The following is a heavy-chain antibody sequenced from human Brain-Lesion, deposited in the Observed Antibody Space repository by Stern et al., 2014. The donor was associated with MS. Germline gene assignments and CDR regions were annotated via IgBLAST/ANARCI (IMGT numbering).Heavy chain of an antibody. Sequence: VQLVQSGAEVRKPGSSVKVSCKASGGLFRSDAISWVRQAPGQGLEWLGGIIPMTGEAHYAQKFLDRVTIPADESPTTTYMDLNSLTSEDTALYYCARHWGTDLWGQGTLLTVSS. CDR3: ARHWGTDL. V-gene: IGHV1-69*01. D-gene: IGHD7-27*01. CDR2: IIPMTGEA. J-gene: IGHJ5*02. CDR1: GGLFRSDA.